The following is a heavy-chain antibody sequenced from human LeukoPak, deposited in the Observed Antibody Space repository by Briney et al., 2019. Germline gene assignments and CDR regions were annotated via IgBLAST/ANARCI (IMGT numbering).Heavy chain of an antibody. CDR2: ISGSGDKT. V-gene: IGHV3-23*01. CDR3: VKERPGKAYADF. J-gene: IGHJ4*02. Sequence: PGGSLRLSCAASGFTFSSYAMSWVRQAPGKGLEWVSAISGSGDKTYYADSVKGRFTISRDNSRFTVHLQMNMPMGEDAAVYYCVKERPGKAYADFWGQGTLVTVSS. CDR1: GFTFSSYA. D-gene: IGHD1-26*01.